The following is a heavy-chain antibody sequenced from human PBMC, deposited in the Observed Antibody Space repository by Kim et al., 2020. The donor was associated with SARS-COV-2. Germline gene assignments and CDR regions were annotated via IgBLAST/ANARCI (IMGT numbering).Heavy chain of an antibody. D-gene: IGHD3-3*01. CDR2: VFHTGIA. CDR3: ARLRFLEWIFDF. Sequence: SETLSLTCAVSGGSISSGDYTWSWVRQPPGKGLEWISYVFHTGIASYNPSLKSRVSASVDRSKNQFSLRLTSVTAADTAVYYCARLRFLEWIFDFWGQGTLVTVSS. CDR1: GGSISSGDYT. V-gene: IGHV4-30-2*01. J-gene: IGHJ4*02.